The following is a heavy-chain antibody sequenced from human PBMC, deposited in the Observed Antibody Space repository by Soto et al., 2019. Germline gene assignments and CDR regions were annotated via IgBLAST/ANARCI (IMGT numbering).Heavy chain of an antibody. D-gene: IGHD7-27*01. CDR3: SRGRYCLTGRCFPNWFDS. CDR1: GDSISNLDYF. Sequence: TLSLTCSVSGDSISNLDYFWAWIRQPPGQALEYIGYIYKSATTYYNPSFESRVTISVDTSKSQFSLNVTSVTAADTAVYFCSRGRYCLTGRCFPNWFDSWGQGALVTVSS. V-gene: IGHV4-30-4*01. CDR2: IYKSATT. J-gene: IGHJ5*01.